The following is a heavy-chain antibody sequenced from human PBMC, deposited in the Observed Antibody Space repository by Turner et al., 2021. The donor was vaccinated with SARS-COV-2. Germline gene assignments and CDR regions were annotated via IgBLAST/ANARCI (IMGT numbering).Heavy chain of an antibody. V-gene: IGHV4-59*08. Sequence: QVQLQESGPGLVRPSETLSLTCTVSGGSLSSKSWSWIRQSPGRGLEWIGYFYKIGSIDYNPTLRSRVTISVDTSKNQLSLNLISMTAADTAVYYCARHQGSTSGYDHGMNVWGQGTAVIVSS. CDR1: GGSLSSKS. CDR2: FYKIGSI. D-gene: IGHD1-1*01. J-gene: IGHJ6*02. CDR3: ARHQGSTSGYDHGMNV.